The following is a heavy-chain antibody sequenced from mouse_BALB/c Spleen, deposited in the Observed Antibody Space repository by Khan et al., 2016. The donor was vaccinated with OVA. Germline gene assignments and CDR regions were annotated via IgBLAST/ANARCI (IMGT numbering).Heavy chain of an antibody. CDR2: IFPGTGTT. J-gene: IGHJ3*01. CDR1: GYTFTNYW. CDR3: ARGYFGNYEFVY. V-gene: IGHV1S132*01. D-gene: IGHD2-1*01. Sequence: QVQLQQSGAELVKPGASVKLSCKTSGYTFTNYWIQWIKQRPGQGLEWIGQIFPGTGTTYYNQNFKGKATLTVDTSSNTAYMHLSSLTAEDSAVYFCARGYFGNYEFVYWGQGTLVTVSP.